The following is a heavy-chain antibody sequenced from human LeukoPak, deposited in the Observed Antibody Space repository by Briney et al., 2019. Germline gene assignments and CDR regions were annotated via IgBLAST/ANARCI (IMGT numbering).Heavy chain of an antibody. CDR1: GFTFSSYA. CDR2: ISYDGSNK. J-gene: IGHJ6*02. CDR3: ARENVESNGMDV. V-gene: IGHV3-30-3*01. Sequence: PGGSLRLSCAASGFTFSSYAMHWVRQAPGKGLEWVAVISYDGSNKYYADSVKGRFTISRDNSKNTLYLQMNSLRAEDTAVYYCARENVESNGMDVWGQGTTVTVSS. D-gene: IGHD1-1*01.